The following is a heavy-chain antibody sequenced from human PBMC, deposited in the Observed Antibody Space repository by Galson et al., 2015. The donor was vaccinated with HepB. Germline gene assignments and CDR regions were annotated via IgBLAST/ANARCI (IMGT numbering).Heavy chain of an antibody. CDR3: ARVGSSWPNFDYYYYYMDV. J-gene: IGHJ6*03. Sequence: SLRLSCAASGFTVSSNYMSWVRQAPGKGLEWVSVIYSGGSTYYADSVKGRFTISRDNSKNTLYLQMNSLRAEDTAVYYCARVGSSWPNFDYYYYYMDVWGKGTTVTVSS. CDR1: GFTVSSNY. D-gene: IGHD6-13*01. CDR2: IYSGGST. V-gene: IGHV3-53*01.